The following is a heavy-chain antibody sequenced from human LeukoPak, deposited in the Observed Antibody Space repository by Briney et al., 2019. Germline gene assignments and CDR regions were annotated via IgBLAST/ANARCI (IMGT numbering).Heavy chain of an antibody. J-gene: IGHJ4*02. Sequence: ASVKVSCKASGYTFTGYYIHWVRQAPGQGLEWMGWINPHSGGTNYAQKFQGRVTMTRDTSISTAYMELSRLRSDDTAVYYCASISLINEDYWGQGTLVTVSS. D-gene: IGHD3-10*01. CDR2: INPHSGGT. CDR3: ASISLINEDY. V-gene: IGHV1-2*02. CDR1: GYTFTGYY.